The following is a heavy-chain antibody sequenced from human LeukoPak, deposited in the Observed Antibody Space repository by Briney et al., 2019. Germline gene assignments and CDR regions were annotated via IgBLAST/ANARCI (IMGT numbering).Heavy chain of an antibody. CDR2: ISSSSSTI. CDR1: GFTFSSYS. V-gene: IGHV3-48*01. J-gene: IGHJ6*02. Sequence: GGSLRLSCAASGFTFSSYSMNWVRQAPGKGLEWVSYISSSSSTIYYADSVKGRFTISRDNAKNSLYLQMNSLRAEDTAVYYCARCSSGWYDYYYYGMGVWGQGTTVTVSS. CDR3: ARCSSGWYDYYYYGMGV. D-gene: IGHD6-19*01.